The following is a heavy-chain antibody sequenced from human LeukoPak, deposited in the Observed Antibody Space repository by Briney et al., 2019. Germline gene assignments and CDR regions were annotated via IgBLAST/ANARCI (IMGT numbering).Heavy chain of an antibody. CDR1: GYNFPSYW. J-gene: IGHJ4*02. D-gene: IGHD5-24*01. V-gene: IGHV5-51*01. Sequence: GESLKISCKSSGYNFPSYWIARVRQMPGKGLEWMGIIYPGDSDTRYSPSFQGQVSISADKSIRTAYLQWSSLKASDTAMYYCARRDMNGYYSFDYWGQGTLITVSS. CDR3: ARRDMNGYYSFDY. CDR2: IYPGDSDT.